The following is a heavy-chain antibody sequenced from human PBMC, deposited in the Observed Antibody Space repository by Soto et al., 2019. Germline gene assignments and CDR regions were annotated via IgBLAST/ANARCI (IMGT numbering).Heavy chain of an antibody. CDR2: IIPIIGII. V-gene: IGHV1-69*08. Sequence: QVQLVQSGAEVKKPGSSVKVSCKASGGTFSTYTITWVRQAPGQGLEWMGRIIPIIGIINYAQKFQGRVTITPAKLTGTAYMALTTLRSHATAVYYCAGDPDSHYTDNHASSYPWGQGTLVTVSS. CDR3: AGDPDSHYTDNHASSYP. J-gene: IGHJ5*02. CDR1: GGTFSTYT. D-gene: IGHD3-22*01.